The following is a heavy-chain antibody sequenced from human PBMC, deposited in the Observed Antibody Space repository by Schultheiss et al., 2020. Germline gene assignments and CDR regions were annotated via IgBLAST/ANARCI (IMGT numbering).Heavy chain of an antibody. D-gene: IGHD1-1*01. CDR3: AKMETYNWFDP. CDR2: ISGSGGST. CDR1: GFTVSSNY. Sequence: GGSLRLSCAASGFTVSSNYMSWVRQAPGKGLEWVSAISGSGGSTYYADSVKGRFTISRDNSKNTLYLQMNSLRAEDTAVYYCAKMETYNWFDPWGQGTLVTGYS. V-gene: IGHV3-23*01. J-gene: IGHJ5*02.